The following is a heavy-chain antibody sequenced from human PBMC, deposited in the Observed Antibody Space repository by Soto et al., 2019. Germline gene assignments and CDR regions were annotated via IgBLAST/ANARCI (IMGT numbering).Heavy chain of an antibody. J-gene: IGHJ6*02. V-gene: IGHV1-2*02. CDR2: ISPRTGSA. Sequence: ASVKVSCKASGYTFTDYYIHWVRQAPGQGLEWMGWISPRTGSANFAQRFQGRVSMTRDTSITTACMELRRLKSDDTAVYYCARGPYYGPGYGMGVWGQGTTVTVSS. D-gene: IGHD3-10*01. CDR1: GYTFTDYY. CDR3: ARGPYYGPGYGMGV.